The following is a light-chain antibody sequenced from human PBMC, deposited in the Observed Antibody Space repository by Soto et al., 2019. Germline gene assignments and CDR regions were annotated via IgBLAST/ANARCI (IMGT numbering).Light chain of an antibody. CDR2: DAS. V-gene: IGKV3-11*01. CDR3: QQRSNWPWT. CDR1: QSISRY. J-gene: IGKJ1*01. Sequence: EMVLTQSPATLSLSPGERATLSCRASQSISRYLAWYQQKPGQAPRLLIYDASNRATGIPARFSGSGSGTDFPLTISSLEPEDFAVYYCQQRSNWPWTFGQGNKVEIK.